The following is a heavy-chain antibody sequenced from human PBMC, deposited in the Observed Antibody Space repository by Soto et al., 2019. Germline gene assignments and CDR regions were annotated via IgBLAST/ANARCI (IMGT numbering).Heavy chain of an antibody. Sequence: PGESLKISCKGSGYSFTSYWISWVRQMPGKGLEWMGRIDPSDSYTNYSPSFQGHVTISADKSISTAYLQWSSLKASDTAMYYCATKQAGYFSGIDYWGQGTLVTVSS. D-gene: IGHD2-15*01. CDR3: ATKQAGYFSGIDY. CDR1: GYSFTSYW. J-gene: IGHJ4*02. V-gene: IGHV5-10-1*01. CDR2: IDPSDSYT.